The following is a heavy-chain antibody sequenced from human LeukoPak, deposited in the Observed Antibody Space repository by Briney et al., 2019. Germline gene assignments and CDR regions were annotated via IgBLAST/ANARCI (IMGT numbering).Heavy chain of an antibody. V-gene: IGHV3-11*03. CDR3: ARRGTTYCTVDSCHPDWFDP. Sequence: GGSLRLSCAASGFTFSDYYMTWIRQAPGRGLEWISYINGSSSDTKYADSVKGRFTISRDNAKNSLYLLMNSLRAEDTAVYYCARRGTTYCTVDSCHPDWFDPWGQGTLVTVSS. CDR1: GFTFSDYY. D-gene: IGHD2-15*01. CDR2: INGSSSDT. J-gene: IGHJ5*02.